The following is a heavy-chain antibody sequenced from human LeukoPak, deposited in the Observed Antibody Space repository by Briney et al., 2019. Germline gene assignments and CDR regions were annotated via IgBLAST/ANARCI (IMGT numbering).Heavy chain of an antibody. J-gene: IGHJ4*02. CDR1: GYTFTGYY. D-gene: IGHD6-13*01. Sequence: ASVKVSCKASGYTFTGYYMHWVRQAPGQGLEWMGRINPNSGGTNYAQKFQGRVTMTRDTSISTAYMELSRLRSDDTAVYYCAREVLTGSSWTGRRGRYFDHWGQGTLVTVSS. CDR3: AREVLTGSSWTGRRGRYFDH. V-gene: IGHV1-2*06. CDR2: INPNSGGT.